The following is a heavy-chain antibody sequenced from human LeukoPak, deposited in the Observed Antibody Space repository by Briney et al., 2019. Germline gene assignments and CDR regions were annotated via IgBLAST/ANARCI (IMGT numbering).Heavy chain of an antibody. J-gene: IGHJ4*02. CDR1: GGSISSGGYY. Sequence: SETLSLTCTVSGGSISSGGYYWSWIRQHPGKGLEWIGYIYYSGSTYYNPSLKSRVTISVDTSKNQFSLKLSSVTAADTAVYYCARVGTNYYGSGSYYRSFDYWGQGTLVTVSS. CDR2: IYYSGST. D-gene: IGHD3-10*01. V-gene: IGHV4-31*03. CDR3: ARVGTNYYGSGSYYRSFDY.